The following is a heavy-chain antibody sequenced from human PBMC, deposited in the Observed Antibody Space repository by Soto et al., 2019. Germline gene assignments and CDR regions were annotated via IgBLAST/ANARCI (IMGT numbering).Heavy chain of an antibody. Sequence: PGGSLRLSCAASGFTFSSYAMSWVRQAPGKGLEWVSAISGSGGSTYYADSVKGRFTISRDNSKNTLYLQMNSLRAEDTAVYYCAKDEGVVVRGVTNWFDPWGQGTLVTVSS. V-gene: IGHV3-23*01. CDR3: AKDEGVVVRGVTNWFDP. J-gene: IGHJ5*02. D-gene: IGHD3-10*01. CDR2: ISGSGGST. CDR1: GFTFSSYA.